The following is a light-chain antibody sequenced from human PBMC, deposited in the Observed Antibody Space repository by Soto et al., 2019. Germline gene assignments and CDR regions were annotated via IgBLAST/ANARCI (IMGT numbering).Light chain of an antibody. CDR3: QQRSSWPLT. V-gene: IGKV3D-20*02. Sequence: IVLTQSPGTLSLSPGERATLSCRASQSVSSTYIAWYQQNPGQAPRLLIYGASSRATAIPARFSGSGSGTDFTLTISSLVPEDFAVYYCQQRSSWPLTFGGGTKV. CDR2: GAS. CDR1: QSVSSTY. J-gene: IGKJ4*01.